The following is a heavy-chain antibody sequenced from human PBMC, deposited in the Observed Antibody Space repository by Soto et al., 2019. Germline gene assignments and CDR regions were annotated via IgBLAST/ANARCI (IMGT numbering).Heavy chain of an antibody. J-gene: IGHJ4*02. Sequence: QVQLVQSGAEVKKPGASVKVSCKASGYTFSSYGISWVRLAPGQGLEWMGWISAYNDNTKYAHNLQGRVTMTTDTSTSTAFMELRSLRSDDTAVYYCARESPPADYWGQGTLVTVSS. CDR1: GYTFSSYG. CDR2: ISAYNDNT. CDR3: ARESPPADY. V-gene: IGHV1-18*01.